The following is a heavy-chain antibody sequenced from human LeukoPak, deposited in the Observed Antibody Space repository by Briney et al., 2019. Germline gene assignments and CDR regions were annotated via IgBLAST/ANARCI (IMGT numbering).Heavy chain of an antibody. Sequence: GGSLRLSCATSGFTFSSYGMHWVRQAPGKGLEWVAVIWYDGSNKYYADSVKGRFTISRDNSKNTLYLQMNSLRAEDTAVYYCARDLYYYYGMDVWGQGTTVTVSS. V-gene: IGHV3-33*01. CDR3: ARDLYYYYGMDV. CDR2: IWYDGSNK. CDR1: GFTFSSYG. J-gene: IGHJ6*02.